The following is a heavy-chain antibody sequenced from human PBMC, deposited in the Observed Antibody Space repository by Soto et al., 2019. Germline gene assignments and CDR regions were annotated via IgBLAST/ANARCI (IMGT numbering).Heavy chain of an antibody. J-gene: IGHJ4*02. CDR1: GFTFDDYA. CDR3: AKDWGSSLYFDY. V-gene: IGHV3-9*01. CDR2: ISWNSGSI. D-gene: IGHD6-13*01. Sequence: EVQLVESGGGLVQPGRSLRLSCAASGFTFDDYAMHWVRQAPGKGLEWVSGISWNSGSIGYADSVKGRFTISRDNAKNSLYLQMNSLRAEDTALYYCAKDWGSSLYFDYWGQGTLVTVSS.